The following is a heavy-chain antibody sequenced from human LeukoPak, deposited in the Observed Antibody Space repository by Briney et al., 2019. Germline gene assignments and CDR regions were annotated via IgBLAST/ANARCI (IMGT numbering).Heavy chain of an antibody. D-gene: IGHD4-23*01. V-gene: IGHV1-2*02. CDR3: ARDAVDYGGNPYYFDY. CDR1: GYTFTAYY. J-gene: IGHJ4*02. CDR2: INPNSGDT. Sequence: GASVKVSCKASGYTFTAYYMHWVRQAPGQGLEWVGWINPNSGDTNYAQKFQGRVTMTRDTSISTAYMELSRLRSDDTAVYYCARDAVDYGGNPYYFDYWGQRTLVTVSS.